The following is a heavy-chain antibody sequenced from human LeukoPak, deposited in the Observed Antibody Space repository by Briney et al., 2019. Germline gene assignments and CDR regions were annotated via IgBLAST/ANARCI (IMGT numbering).Heavy chain of an antibody. V-gene: IGHV4-39*07. D-gene: IGHD6-19*01. Sequence: SETLSLTCTVSGGSISSNGYYWAWFRQPPGKGLEWIGEINHSGSTNYNPSLKSRVTISVDTSKNQFSLKLSSVTAADTAVYYCASSYRAYSSGWTHRDYWGQGTLVTVSS. J-gene: IGHJ4*02. CDR2: INHSGST. CDR3: ASSYRAYSSGWTHRDY. CDR1: GGSISSNGYY.